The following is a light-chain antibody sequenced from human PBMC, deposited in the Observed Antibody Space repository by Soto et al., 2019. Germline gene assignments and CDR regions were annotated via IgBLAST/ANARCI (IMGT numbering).Light chain of an antibody. Sequence: DIQMTQSPSTLSASVGDRVNITCRASQGVCNWLAWYQQKPGKAPKFLIYDASSLQSGVPSRFSGSGSGTEFTLTISCLQPDDFATYYCQQYNSHSTFGQGTKLEIK. CDR1: QGVCNW. J-gene: IGKJ2*01. CDR3: QQYNSHST. V-gene: IGKV1-5*01. CDR2: DAS.